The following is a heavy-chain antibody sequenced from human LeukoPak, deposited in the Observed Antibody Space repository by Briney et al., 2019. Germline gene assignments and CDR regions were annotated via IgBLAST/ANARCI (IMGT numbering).Heavy chain of an antibody. V-gene: IGHV4-4*09. CDR3: ARHGNVDTAMARYLDNWFDP. CDR1: GGSISSYY. D-gene: IGHD5-18*01. J-gene: IGHJ5*02. Sequence: PSETLSLTCTVSGGSISSYYRSWIRQPPGKGLEWIGYIYTSGSTNYNPSLKSRVTISVDTSKNQFSLKLSSVTAADTAVYYCARHGNVDTAMARYLDNWFDPRGQGTLVTVSS. CDR2: IYTSGST.